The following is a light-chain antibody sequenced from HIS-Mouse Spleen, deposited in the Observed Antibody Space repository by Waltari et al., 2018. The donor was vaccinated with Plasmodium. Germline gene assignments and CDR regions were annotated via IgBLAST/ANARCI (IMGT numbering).Light chain of an antibody. V-gene: IGLV2-23*01. CDR1: SSDVGSYNL. Sequence: QSALTQPASVSGSPGQSIPISCTGTSSDVGSYNLVSWYQQHPGKAPKLMIYEGSKRPSGVSNRFSGSKSGNTASLTSSGLQAEDEADYYCCSYAGSSTYVFGTGTKVTVL. J-gene: IGLJ1*01. CDR3: CSYAGSSTYV. CDR2: EGS.